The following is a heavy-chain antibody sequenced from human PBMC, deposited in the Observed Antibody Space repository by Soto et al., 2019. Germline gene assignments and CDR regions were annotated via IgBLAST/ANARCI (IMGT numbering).Heavy chain of an antibody. CDR1: GGSISSSSYY. CDR2: IYYSGST. V-gene: IGHV4-39*01. CDR3: ARRYGACFDY. D-gene: IGHD5-18*01. Sequence: SETLSLTCTVSGGSISSSSYYWGWIRQPPGKGLEWIGCIYYSGSTYYNPSLKSRVTISVDTSKNQFSLKLSSVTAADTAVYSCARRYGACFDYWGQGTLVTVSS. J-gene: IGHJ4*02.